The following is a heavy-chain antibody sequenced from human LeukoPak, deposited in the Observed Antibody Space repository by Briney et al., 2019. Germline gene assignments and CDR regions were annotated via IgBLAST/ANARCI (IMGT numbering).Heavy chain of an antibody. CDR2: ISGSGGST. V-gene: IGHV3-23*01. J-gene: IGHJ5*02. Sequence: GGSLRHSCAASGFTFGTYAMSWVRQAPGKGLEWISAISGSGGSTYYADSVKGRFTISRDNSKNTLYLQMNSLRAEDTAVYYCAKIPYSSGWVQNWFDPWGQGTLVTVSS. CDR1: GFTFGTYA. D-gene: IGHD6-19*01. CDR3: AKIPYSSGWVQNWFDP.